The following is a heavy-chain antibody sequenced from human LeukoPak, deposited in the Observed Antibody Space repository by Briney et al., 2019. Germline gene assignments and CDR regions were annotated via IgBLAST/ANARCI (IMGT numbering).Heavy chain of an antibody. CDR1: GFTFSSYW. CDR2: MKQDGSEK. Sequence: GGSLRLSCAASGFTFSSYWMSWVRQAPGKGLEWVANMKQDGSEKYYVDSVKGRFTISRDNAKNSLYLHMNSLRAEDTAVYYCARAPQYCSSTSCYWYWNYWGQGTLVTVSS. D-gene: IGHD2-2*01. CDR3: ARAPQYCSSTSCYWYWNY. J-gene: IGHJ4*02. V-gene: IGHV3-7*05.